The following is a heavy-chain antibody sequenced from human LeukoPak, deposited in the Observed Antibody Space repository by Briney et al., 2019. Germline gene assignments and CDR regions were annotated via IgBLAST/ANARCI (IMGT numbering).Heavy chain of an antibody. CDR1: GVSISAYY. V-gene: IGHV4-4*07. D-gene: IGHD3-22*01. CDR2: IYASENT. CDR3: ARDGGGLTYYYDSSGGRFDI. Sequence: SETLSLTCSVSGVSISAYYWSWIRQPAGKGLEWIGRIYPGESIYASENTNYNPSLKSRVSMSGDTSKNQVSLKLRSVTAADTAVYYCARDGGGLTYYYDSSGGRFDIWGQGTMVTVSS. J-gene: IGHJ3*02.